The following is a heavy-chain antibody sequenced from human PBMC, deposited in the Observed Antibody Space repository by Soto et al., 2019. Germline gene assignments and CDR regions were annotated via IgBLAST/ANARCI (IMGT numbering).Heavy chain of an antibody. D-gene: IGHD6-13*01. Sequence: GGSLRLSCAASGFTFSGYGMHWVRQAPGKGLEWVAAILYDGSNKYYADSVKGRFIISRDNSKNTLYLQMNSLRAEDTSVYYCAKEYLSRQQLDLFDSWGLGTLVTVSS. CDR2: ILYDGSNK. V-gene: IGHV3-30*18. CDR1: GFTFSGYG. CDR3: AKEYLSRQQLDLFDS. J-gene: IGHJ4*02.